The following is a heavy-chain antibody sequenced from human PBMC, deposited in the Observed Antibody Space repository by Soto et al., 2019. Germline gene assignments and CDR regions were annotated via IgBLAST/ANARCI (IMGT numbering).Heavy chain of an antibody. V-gene: IGHV4-4*02. J-gene: IGHJ4*02. D-gene: IGHD1-7*01. CDR1: GGSLTSNNW. CDR3: ESRDPGTSVDY. CDR2: IYRTGST. Sequence: SETLSLTCAVSGGSLTSNNWWTWVRQPPGQGLEWIGEIYRTGSTNYSPTLKRRVTISLDKSENQFSLKVTSLTAADTAVYYCESRDPGTSVDYWGQGTLVTVSS.